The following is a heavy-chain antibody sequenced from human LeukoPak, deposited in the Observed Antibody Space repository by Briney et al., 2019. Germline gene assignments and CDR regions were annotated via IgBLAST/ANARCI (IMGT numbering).Heavy chain of an antibody. V-gene: IGHV3-30*02. D-gene: IGHD3-10*01. CDR2: IWFDGSEK. Sequence: GGSLRLSCAASGFTFSSYGMHWVRQAPGKGLEWLTIIWFDGSEKYFADSVKGRFTISRDNSKNSLYLQMNSLRTEDTALYYCAKGGHYYGSGSYLDYWGQGTLVTVSS. CDR1: GFTFSSYG. CDR3: AKGGHYYGSGSYLDY. J-gene: IGHJ4*02.